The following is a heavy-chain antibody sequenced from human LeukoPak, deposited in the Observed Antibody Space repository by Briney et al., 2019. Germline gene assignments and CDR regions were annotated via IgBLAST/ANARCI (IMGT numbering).Heavy chain of an antibody. CDR3: ASSGWYDGYFQH. CDR2: ISYDGSNK. V-gene: IGHV3-30*04. Sequence: GRSLRLSCAASGFTFSSYAMHWVRQAPGKGLEWVAVISYDGSNKYYADSVKGRFTISRDNSKNTLYLQMNSLRAEDTAVYYCASSGWYDGYFQHWGQGTTVTVSS. CDR1: GFTFSSYA. J-gene: IGHJ1*01. D-gene: IGHD6-19*01.